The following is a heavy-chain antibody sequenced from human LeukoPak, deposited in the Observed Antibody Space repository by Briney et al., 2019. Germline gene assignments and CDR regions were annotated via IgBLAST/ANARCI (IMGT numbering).Heavy chain of an antibody. D-gene: IGHD1-26*01. CDR3: ARARWELLHTNAFDI. V-gene: IGHV3-7*01. CDR2: IKQDESEK. Sequence: GGSLRLSCAASGFTFSSSWMSWVRQAPGKGLEWVANIKQDESEKYYVDSVKGRVTISRDNAKNSLYLQMNSLRAEDTAVYYCARARWELLHTNAFDIWGQGTMVTVSS. J-gene: IGHJ3*02. CDR1: GFTFSSSW.